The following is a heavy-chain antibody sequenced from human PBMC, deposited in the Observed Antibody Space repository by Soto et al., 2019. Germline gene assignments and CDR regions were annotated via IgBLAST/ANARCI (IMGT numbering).Heavy chain of an antibody. CDR3: ARGTTTKKVDS. CDR1: GASIYHGGYF. Sequence: QVQLQESGPGLVRPSQTLSLTCSVSGASIYHGGYFLSWIRQSPGKGLAWIGHIPNSGSPYHNQSLNSRVTIAADASMNQFSLALTAVTAADTAMYYCARGTTTKKVDSLGEGILVTAAS. J-gene: IGHJ4*02. D-gene: IGHD1-1*01. CDR2: IPNSGSP. V-gene: IGHV4-30-4*01.